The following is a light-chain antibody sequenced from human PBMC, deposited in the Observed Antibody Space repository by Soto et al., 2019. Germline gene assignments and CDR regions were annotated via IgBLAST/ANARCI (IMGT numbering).Light chain of an antibody. V-gene: IGLV3-21*02. J-gene: IGLJ2*01. CDR1: NIGSKS. CDR3: QVWDSSSDHPGV. CDR2: DVS. Sequence: SYELTQPPSVSVAPGQTARITCGGNNIGSKSVHWYQQKPGQAPVLVVYDVSDRPSGIPERFSGSNSGNTATLTISRVEAGDEADYYCQVWDSSSDHPGVFGGGTKLTV.